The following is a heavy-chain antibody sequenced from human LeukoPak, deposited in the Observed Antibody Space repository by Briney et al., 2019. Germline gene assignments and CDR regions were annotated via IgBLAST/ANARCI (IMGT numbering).Heavy chain of an antibody. Sequence: SETLSLTCTVSGGSITSSLHYWGWIRQPPGKGLQWIGSIYYSGSTYYNPSLKSRVTMSVDTSKNQFSLKLSSVTAADTAVYYCARAAPMVRGTETFDYWGQGTLVTVSS. D-gene: IGHD3-10*01. J-gene: IGHJ4*02. CDR1: GGSITSSLHY. CDR3: ARAAPMVRGTETFDY. CDR2: IYYSGST. V-gene: IGHV4-39*07.